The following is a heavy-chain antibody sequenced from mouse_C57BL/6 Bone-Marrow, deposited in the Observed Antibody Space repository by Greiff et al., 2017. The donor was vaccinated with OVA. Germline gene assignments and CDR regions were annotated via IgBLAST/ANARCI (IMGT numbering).Heavy chain of an antibody. CDR3: ARDGYHWYFDV. CDR2: IYPRSGNT. Sequence: VQLQQSGAELARPGASVKLSCKASGYTFTSYGISWVKQRTGQGLEWIGEIYPRSGNTYYNEKFKGKATLTADKSSSTAYMERRSLTSEDSAVYFCARDGYHWYFDVGGTGTTVTVSS. CDR1: GYTFTSYG. V-gene: IGHV1-81*01. D-gene: IGHD2-3*01. J-gene: IGHJ1*03.